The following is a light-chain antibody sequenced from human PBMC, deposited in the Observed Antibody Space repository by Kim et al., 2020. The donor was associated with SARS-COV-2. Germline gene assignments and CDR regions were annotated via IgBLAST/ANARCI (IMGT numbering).Light chain of an antibody. CDR2: DSS. Sequence: LAPGERASISCRASQSVSSSDLAWYQHKPGQAPTLLIYDSSTRATGIPDRFTGSGSGTDFTLTISRLEPEDFALYFCQHYGASSYTFGQGTKLEI. CDR1: QSVSSSD. V-gene: IGKV3-20*01. CDR3: QHYGASSYT. J-gene: IGKJ2*01.